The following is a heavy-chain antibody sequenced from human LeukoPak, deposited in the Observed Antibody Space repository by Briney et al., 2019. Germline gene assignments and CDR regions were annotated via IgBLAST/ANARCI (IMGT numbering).Heavy chain of an antibody. Sequence: SGTLSLTRTVSLGSISSTTYDGGSGRRPPGDGLGWIGSIYYSGRTYYHPSLKRRVTVSVDTSKNQFYLILSSVTAADTAVYYCVRGSTLRLYQYWGQGTLVTVSS. CDR1: LGSISSTTYD. J-gene: IGHJ4*02. CDR2: IYYSGRT. CDR3: VRGSTLRLYQY. D-gene: IGHD3-16*01. V-gene: IGHV4-39*01.